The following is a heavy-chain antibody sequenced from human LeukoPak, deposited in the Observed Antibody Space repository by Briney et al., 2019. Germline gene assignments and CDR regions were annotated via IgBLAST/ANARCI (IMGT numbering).Heavy chain of an antibody. Sequence: PSETLSLTCTVSGGPINVYYWSWIRQPPGKGLEWIGYVSYDGSTNYNPSLKSRVTISVDTSKNQFSLKLSSVTAADTAVYYCAGGIQLWPFDYWGQGTLVTVSS. CDR2: VSYDGST. V-gene: IGHV4-59*01. CDR1: GGPINVYY. CDR3: AGGIQLWPFDY. J-gene: IGHJ4*02. D-gene: IGHD5-18*01.